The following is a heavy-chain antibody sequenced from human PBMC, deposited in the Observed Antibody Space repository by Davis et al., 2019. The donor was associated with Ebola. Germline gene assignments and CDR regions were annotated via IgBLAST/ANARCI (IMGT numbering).Heavy chain of an antibody. CDR1: GFTFSSYA. CDR3: ARDRDYYDSSGYHPRGWLDL. D-gene: IGHD3-22*01. V-gene: IGHV3-30*04. CDR2: ISYDGSNK. Sequence: GGSLRLSCAASGFTFSSYAMHWVRQAPGKGLERVAVISYDGSNKYYADSVKGRFTISRDNAKSSLYLQMSSLRADDTAVYYCARDRDYYDSSGYHPRGWLDLWGQGTLVTVSS. J-gene: IGHJ5*02.